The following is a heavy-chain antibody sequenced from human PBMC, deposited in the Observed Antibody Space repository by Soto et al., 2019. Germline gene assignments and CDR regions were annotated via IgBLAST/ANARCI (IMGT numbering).Heavy chain of an antibody. D-gene: IGHD3-22*01. CDR3: ARLSYYDSSGFTPA. CDR1: GGSISSSSYY. CDR2: IYYSGST. J-gene: IGHJ4*02. Sequence: SDTLSLTCTVSGGSISSSSYYWGWIRQPPGKGLEWIGSIYYSGSTYYNPSLKSRVTISVDTSKNQFSLKLSSVTAADTAVYYCARLSYYDSSGFTPAWGQGTLVTVS. V-gene: IGHV4-39*07.